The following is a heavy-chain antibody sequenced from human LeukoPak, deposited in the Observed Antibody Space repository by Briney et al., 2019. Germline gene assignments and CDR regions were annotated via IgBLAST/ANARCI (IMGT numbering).Heavy chain of an antibody. J-gene: IGHJ6*03. D-gene: IGHD3-3*01. Sequence: PSETLSLTCTVSGASISLYYWTWIRQAPGKGLEWIGYVYYGVSTNYNPSLKSRVSISQDTSKNQVSLTLNSVTAADTAVYYCARPESGPYHYMDVWGRGTAVTVSS. V-gene: IGHV4-59*08. CDR1: GASISLYY. CDR3: ARPESGPYHYMDV. CDR2: VYYGVST.